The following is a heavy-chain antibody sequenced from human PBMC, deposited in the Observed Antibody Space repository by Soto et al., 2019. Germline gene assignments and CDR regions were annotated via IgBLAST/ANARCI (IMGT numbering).Heavy chain of an antibody. V-gene: IGHV1-69*01. Sequence: QVQLVQSGAEVKKPGSSVKVSCKASGGTFSSYAISWVRQAPGQGLEWMGGIIPIFGTANYAQKFQGRVTITADESTSTAYMELSSLRSRDTAVYYCAITYYDFWSGYYTPHYYYGMDVWGQGTTVTVSS. J-gene: IGHJ6*02. CDR3: AITYYDFWSGYYTPHYYYGMDV. D-gene: IGHD3-3*01. CDR1: GGTFSSYA. CDR2: IIPIFGTA.